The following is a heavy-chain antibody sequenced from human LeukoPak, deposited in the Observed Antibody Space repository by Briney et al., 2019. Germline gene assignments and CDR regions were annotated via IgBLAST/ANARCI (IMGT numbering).Heavy chain of an antibody. Sequence: ASVKVSCKASGYTFTGYYMHWLRQAPGQGLEWMGWINPNSGGTNYAQKFQGRVTMTRDTSISTSYMELNNLTPDDTAVYYCASGSQLDYWGQGTLVTVSS. D-gene: IGHD5-24*01. CDR2: INPNSGGT. V-gene: IGHV1-2*02. CDR1: GYTFTGYY. CDR3: ASGSQLDY. J-gene: IGHJ4*02.